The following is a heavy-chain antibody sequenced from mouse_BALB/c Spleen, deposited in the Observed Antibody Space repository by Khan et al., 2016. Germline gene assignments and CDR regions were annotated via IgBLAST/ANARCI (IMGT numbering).Heavy chain of an antibody. V-gene: IGHV1-4*01. CDR3: ARKMSAATSFDY. CDR2: IDPTSGYT. Sequence: QVQLQQSGAELARPGASVKMSCKASGYTFTSYTIHWVKQRPGQGLAWIGYIDPTSGYTNYNQNFKDKATLTADKSSNTAYMQLSSLTSEDSAVYSCARKMSAATSFDYWGQGTTLTVSS. CDR1: GYTFTSYT. J-gene: IGHJ2*01. D-gene: IGHD1-2*01.